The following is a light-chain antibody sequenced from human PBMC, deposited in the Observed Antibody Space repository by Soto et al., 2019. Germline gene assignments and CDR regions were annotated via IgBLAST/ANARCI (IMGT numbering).Light chain of an antibody. J-gene: IGLJ2*01. CDR1: NSDVGGYNY. Sequence: VLTQPASVSGSPGQSITISCTGSNSDVGGYNYVSWYQQYPGKPPKLMIYDVSNRPSGVSHRFSGSKSGYTASLTISGLQAEDEAHYYGISYTSSSTRVVFGGGTKVTVL. V-gene: IGLV2-14*03. CDR2: DVS. CDR3: ISYTSSSTRVV.